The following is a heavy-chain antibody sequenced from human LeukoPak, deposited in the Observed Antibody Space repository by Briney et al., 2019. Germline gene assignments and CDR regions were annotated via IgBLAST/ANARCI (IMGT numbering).Heavy chain of an antibody. V-gene: IGHV3-7*03. Sequence: GGSLRLSCAASGFSFSSYWMSWVRQAPGKGLEWVALINPDGGERYYVDSVKGRFTISRDNAKNSLYLQMSNLRAEDTAVYFCARGGGLDVWGQGATVTVSS. CDR1: GFSFSSYW. CDR3: ARGGGLDV. J-gene: IGHJ6*02. D-gene: IGHD3-16*01. CDR2: INPDGGER.